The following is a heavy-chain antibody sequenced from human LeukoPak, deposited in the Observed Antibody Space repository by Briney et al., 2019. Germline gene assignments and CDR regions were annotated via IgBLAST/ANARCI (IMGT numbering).Heavy chain of an antibody. Sequence: PGGSLRLSCAASGFTFSSYSMNWVRQAPGKGLEWVSSISSSSSYIYYADSVKGRFTISRDNAKNSLYLQMNSLRAEDTAVYYCARDLRALRLEPNYYYMDVWGKGTTVTVSS. CDR1: GFTFSSYS. V-gene: IGHV3-21*01. CDR3: ARDLRALRLEPNYYYMDV. D-gene: IGHD5-12*01. CDR2: ISSSSSYI. J-gene: IGHJ6*03.